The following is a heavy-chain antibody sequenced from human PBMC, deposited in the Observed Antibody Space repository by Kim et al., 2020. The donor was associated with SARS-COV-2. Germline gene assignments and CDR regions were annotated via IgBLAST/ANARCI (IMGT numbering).Heavy chain of an antibody. D-gene: IGHD6-19*01. V-gene: IGHV3-49*02. Sequence: SVKGRFTISRDDSKSIAYLQMNSLKTEDTAVYYCTRGVGGQKQWLVVNYWGQGTLVTVSS. CDR3: TRGVGGQKQWLVVNY. J-gene: IGHJ4*02.